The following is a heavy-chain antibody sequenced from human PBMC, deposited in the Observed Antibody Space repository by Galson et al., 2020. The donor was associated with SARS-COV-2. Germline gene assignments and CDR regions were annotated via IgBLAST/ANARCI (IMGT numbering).Heavy chain of an antibody. CDR2: IKQDGSDR. V-gene: IGHV3-7*01. D-gene: IGHD5-12*01. J-gene: IGHJ4*02. CDR3: ARDEDGYNDF. CDR1: GFRFSRNW. Sequence: PGGSLRLSCEASGFRFSRNWMSWVRQAPGKGLQWVANIKQDGSDRYYVDSVKGRFTISSDYAENSVYLQMNNLRDDDTAVYYCARDEDGYNDFWGQGTLVAVSS.